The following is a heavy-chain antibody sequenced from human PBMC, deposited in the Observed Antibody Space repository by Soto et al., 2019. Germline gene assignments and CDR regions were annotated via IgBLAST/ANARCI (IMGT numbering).Heavy chain of an antibody. V-gene: IGHV3-7*04. CDR3: GRGGGNFDQ. Sequence: EVQLVESGGGLVQPGGSLRLTCAASGFTLSAYWMSWVRQAPGKGLEWVANVKEDGSDKYYVDSLKGRFTISRDNAKNCLYLQMDSLGAGGTGVYSCGRGGGNFDQWGQGTLVTVSS. D-gene: IGHD3-16*01. CDR1: GFTLSAYW. J-gene: IGHJ4*02. CDR2: VKEDGSDK.